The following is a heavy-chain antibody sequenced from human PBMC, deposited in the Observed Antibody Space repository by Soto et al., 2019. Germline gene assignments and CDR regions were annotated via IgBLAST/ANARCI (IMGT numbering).Heavy chain of an antibody. CDR1: GGSISSANW. CDR3: ARLSFSYGVDV. CDR2: IYHGGST. V-gene: IGHV4-4*02. Sequence: SETLSLTCAVSGGSISSANWWTWVRQPTGKGLEWIGEIYHGGSTSYNPSLKSRVTLSLDKFKNHFSLNLTSVTAADTAVYYCARLSFSYGVDVWGQGTKVTVSS. J-gene: IGHJ6*02.